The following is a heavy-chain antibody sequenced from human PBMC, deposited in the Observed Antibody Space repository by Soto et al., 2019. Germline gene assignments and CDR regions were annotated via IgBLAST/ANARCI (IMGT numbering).Heavy chain of an antibody. CDR1: GYTFTSYY. Sequence: ASVKVSCKASGYTFTSYYMHWVRQAPGQGLEWMGIINPSGGSTSYAQKFQGRVTMTRDTSTSTVYMELSSLRSEDTAVYYCARTEHLGELSLFPDAFDIWGQGTMVTVSS. CDR2: INPSGGST. J-gene: IGHJ3*02. CDR3: ARTEHLGELSLFPDAFDI. D-gene: IGHD3-16*02. V-gene: IGHV1-46*03.